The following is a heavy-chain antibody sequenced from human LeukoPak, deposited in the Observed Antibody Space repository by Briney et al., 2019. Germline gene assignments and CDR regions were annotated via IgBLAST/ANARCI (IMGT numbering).Heavy chain of an antibody. V-gene: IGHV5-51*01. CDR2: IYPDDSET. CDR1: GYSFSSHW. CDR3: ARRCYCGGDCYSDY. J-gene: IGHJ4*02. Sequence: GESLKISCKGSGYSFSSHWIGWVRQMPGKGLEWMGIIYPDDSETIYSPSFQGQVTISVDKSISTAFLQWSSLKASDTAMYYCARRCYCGGDCYSDYWGQGTLVTVSS. D-gene: IGHD2-21*01.